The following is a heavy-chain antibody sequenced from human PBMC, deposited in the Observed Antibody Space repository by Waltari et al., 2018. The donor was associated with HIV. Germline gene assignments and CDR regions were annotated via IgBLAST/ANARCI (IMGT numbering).Heavy chain of an antibody. V-gene: IGHV3-7*01. CDR1: GFSFNNYW. CDR3: ARGAIYSDGPYDALDI. J-gene: IGHJ3*02. Sequence: EVQLVESGGGLVQPGGSLRLSCVASGFSFNNYWMTWVRQAPGKGLQWVAKTAPDGSEEYYVDSMKGLFTISRDNGKNLLFLHMSSLRVEDTAVYYCARGAIYSDGPYDALDIWGRGTMVTVSS. CDR2: TAPDGSEE. D-gene: IGHD5-12*01.